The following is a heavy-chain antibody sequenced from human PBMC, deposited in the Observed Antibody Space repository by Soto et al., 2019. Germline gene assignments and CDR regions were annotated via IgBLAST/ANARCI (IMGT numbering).Heavy chain of an antibody. CDR3: ARDDYKDGGNNWFDP. CDR1: GGSITNYY. CDR2: IYTKERT. D-gene: IGHD3-16*01. V-gene: IGHV4-4*07. J-gene: IGHJ5*02. Sequence: PSETLSLTCTVSGGSITNYYWSWIRQPAGKGLEWIGRIYTKERTNYNLSFRNRVTMSVDTSENQFSLKLDAVTAADTAVYYCARDDYKDGGNNWFDPWGQGTLVTVSS.